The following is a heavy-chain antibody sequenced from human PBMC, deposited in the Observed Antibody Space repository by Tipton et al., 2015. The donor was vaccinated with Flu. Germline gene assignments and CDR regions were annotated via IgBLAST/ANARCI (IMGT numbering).Heavy chain of an antibody. D-gene: IGHD4-11*01. CDR1: DNSITNYY. Sequence: GLVKPSETLSLICSVSDNSITNYYWGWIRQPAGKGLEWIGRIYASGSTDYNPSLKSRVTMSVARSNDQFSLRLTFVTAADTAVYFCARRTFSNYVSEPKNWFDFWGQGTLVTVSS. CDR2: IYASGST. V-gene: IGHV4-4*07. CDR3: ARRTFSNYVSEPKNWFDF. J-gene: IGHJ5*01.